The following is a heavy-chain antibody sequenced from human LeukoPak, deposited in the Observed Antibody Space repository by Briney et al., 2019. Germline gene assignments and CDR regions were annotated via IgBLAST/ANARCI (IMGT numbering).Heavy chain of an antibody. J-gene: IGHJ6*02. V-gene: IGHV1-46*03. CDR1: GYTFTIYY. CDR3: ASSGHYDSSGYSPYYYYYGMDV. Sequence: ASVKVSCKASGYTFTIYYMHWVRQAPGQGLEWMGIINPSGGSTSYAQKFQGRVTMTRDTSTSTVYMELSSLRSEDTAVYYCASSGHYDSSGYSPYYYYYGMDVWGQGTTVTVSS. D-gene: IGHD3-22*01. CDR2: INPSGGST.